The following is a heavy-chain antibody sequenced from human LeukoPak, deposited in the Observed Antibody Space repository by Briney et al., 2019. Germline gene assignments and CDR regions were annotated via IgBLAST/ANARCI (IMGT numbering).Heavy chain of an antibody. CDR1: GFTFDEYA. Sequence: GGSLRLSCAASGFTFDEYAMHWVRQAPGKCREWVSLISGDGGSTYYADSVKGRFTISRDNSKNSLYLQMNSLRTEDNAQYYCAKDGGPLFVEMAKLYFDYLLERTKVTVCS. CDR3: AKDGGPLFVEMAKLYFDY. V-gene: IGHV3-43*02. CDR2: ISGDGGST. J-gene: IGHJ4*02. D-gene: IGHD5-24*01.